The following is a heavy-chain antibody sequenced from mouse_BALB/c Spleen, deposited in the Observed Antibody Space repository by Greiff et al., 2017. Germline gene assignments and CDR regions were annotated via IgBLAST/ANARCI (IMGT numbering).Heavy chain of an antibody. J-gene: IGHJ3*01. V-gene: IGHV5-6-2*01. CDR1: GFTFSSYY. Sequence: EVKVVESGGGLVKLGGSLKLSCAASGFTFSSYYMSWVRQTPEKRLELVAAINSNGGSTYYPDTVKGRFTISRDNAKNTLYLQMSSLKSEDTALYYCARQQDYYGSRGFAYWGQGTLVTVSA. CDR3: ARQQDYYGSRGFAY. CDR2: INSNGGST. D-gene: IGHD1-1*01.